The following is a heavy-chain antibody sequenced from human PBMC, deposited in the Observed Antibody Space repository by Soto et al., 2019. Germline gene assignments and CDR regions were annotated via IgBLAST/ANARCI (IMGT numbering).Heavy chain of an antibody. CDR2: ISSSGSFM. V-gene: IGHV3-21*01. CDR1: GFSFSSDS. J-gene: IGHJ5*01. D-gene: IGHD1-7*01. Sequence: RRLSCAASGFSFSSDSMGWVRQAPGKGLEWVASISSSGSFMNYADSVKGRFTISRDNAKNSLYLQMASLKDEDTAVYYCARDPPTGSTLDWFDSWGQGTLVTVSS. CDR3: ARDPPTGSTLDWFDS.